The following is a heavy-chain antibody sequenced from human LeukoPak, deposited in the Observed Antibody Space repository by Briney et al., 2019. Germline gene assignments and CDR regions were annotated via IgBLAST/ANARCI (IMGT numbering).Heavy chain of an antibody. D-gene: IGHD4-17*01. CDR2: IKQDGGEK. CDR3: ARVGARQILEY. J-gene: IGHJ4*02. Sequence: PGGSLRLSCAASEFAFSTYNMNWVRQAPGKGLEWVANIKQDGGEKYYLDSVKGRFTVSRDNAKNSLYLQMNSLRAEDTAVYYCARVGARQILEYWGQGTLVTVSS. V-gene: IGHV3-7*01. CDR1: EFAFSTYN.